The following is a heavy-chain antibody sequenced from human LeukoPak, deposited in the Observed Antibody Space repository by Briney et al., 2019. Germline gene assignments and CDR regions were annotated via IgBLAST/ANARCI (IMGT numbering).Heavy chain of an antibody. CDR2: IYPGDSDT. D-gene: IGHD3-22*01. V-gene: IGHV5-51*01. CDR3: ARQSDNSGYYPYYYMDV. CDR1: GYTFTRNW. J-gene: IGHJ6*03. Sequence: GDSLKISCKASGYTFTRNWIGWVRQMPGKGLEWMGIIYPGDSDTRYSPSFQGQVIISADKSISTVYLHWSSLKASDTAMYYCARQSDNSGYYPYYYMDVWSKGTTVTVSS.